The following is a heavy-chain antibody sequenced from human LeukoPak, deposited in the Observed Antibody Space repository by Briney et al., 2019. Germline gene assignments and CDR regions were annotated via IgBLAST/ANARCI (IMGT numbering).Heavy chain of an antibody. D-gene: IGHD3-10*01. CDR3: ARELVLLWFGELRSTANFDY. V-gene: IGHV1-18*01. J-gene: IGHJ4*02. CDR2: ISAYNGNT. Sequence: ASVKVSCKASGYTFTSYGISWVRQAPGQGLEWMGWISAYNGNTNYAQKFQGRVTITADESTSTAYMELSSLRSEDTAVYYCARELVLLWFGELRSTANFDYWGQGTLVTVSS. CDR1: GYTFTSYG.